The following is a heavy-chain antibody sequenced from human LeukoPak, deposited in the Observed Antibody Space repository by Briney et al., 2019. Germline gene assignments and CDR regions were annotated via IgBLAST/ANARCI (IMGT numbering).Heavy chain of an antibody. Sequence: PGGSLRLSCAASGFTFSSYAMHWVRQAPGKGLEWVAVISYDGSNKYYADSVKGRFTISRDNSKNTLYLQMNSLRAEDTAVYYCARAVGYSGYDFGTLDYWGQGTLVTVSS. D-gene: IGHD5-12*01. V-gene: IGHV3-30-3*01. CDR2: ISYDGSNK. J-gene: IGHJ4*02. CDR1: GFTFSSYA. CDR3: ARAVGYSGYDFGTLDY.